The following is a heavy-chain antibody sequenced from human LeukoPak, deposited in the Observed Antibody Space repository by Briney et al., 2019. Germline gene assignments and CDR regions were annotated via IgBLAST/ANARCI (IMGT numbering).Heavy chain of an antibody. J-gene: IGHJ4*02. V-gene: IGHV1-2*02. CDR3: ARGPYYYDSSGYYLDY. D-gene: IGHD3-22*01. Sequence: ASVKVSCKASGYTFTGYYMHWVRQAPGQGLEWMGWINPNSGGTNYAQKFQGRVTMTRDTSISTAYMELSRLRSDDTAVYYCARGPYYYDSSGYYLDYWGQGTRVTVSS. CDR2: INPNSGGT. CDR1: GYTFTGYY.